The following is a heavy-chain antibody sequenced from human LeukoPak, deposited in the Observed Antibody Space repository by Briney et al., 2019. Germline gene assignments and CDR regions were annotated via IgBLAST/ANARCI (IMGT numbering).Heavy chain of an antibody. Sequence: ASVKVSCKASGYILTNYGITWVRQAPRQGLEWMGIINPSGGNTNYAQKFQGRVTMTRDMSTSTVYMELSSLRSEDTAVYYCARDNDSRDPPHFDYWGQGTLVTVSS. CDR1: GYILTNYG. CDR2: INPSGGNT. CDR3: ARDNDSRDPPHFDY. J-gene: IGHJ4*02. D-gene: IGHD3-16*01. V-gene: IGHV1-46*01.